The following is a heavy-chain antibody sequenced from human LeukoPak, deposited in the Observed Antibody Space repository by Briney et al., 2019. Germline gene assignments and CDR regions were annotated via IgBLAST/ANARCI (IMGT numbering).Heavy chain of an antibody. V-gene: IGHV4-34*01. D-gene: IGHD3-3*01. Sequence: PSETLSLTCAVYGGSFSGYYWSWIRQPPGKGLEWIGEINHSGSTNYNTFLKSRVTISVDTSKNQFSLKLSSVTAADTAVYYCARVKRRFLEWLLDYWGQGTLVTVSS. CDR2: INHSGST. J-gene: IGHJ4*02. CDR1: GGSFSGYY. CDR3: ARVKRRFLEWLLDY.